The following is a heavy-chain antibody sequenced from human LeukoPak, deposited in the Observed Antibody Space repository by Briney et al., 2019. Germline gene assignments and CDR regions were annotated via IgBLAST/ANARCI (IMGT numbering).Heavy chain of an antibody. CDR2: ISGSGGST. CDR1: GFTLSSYA. D-gene: IGHD1-26*01. Sequence: PGGSLRLSCAASGFTLSSYAMSWVRQAPGKGLEWVSAISGSGGSTYYADSVKGRFTISRDNSKNTLYLQMNSLRAEDTAVYYCAKSQGEGEKGAESIDYWGQGTLVTVSS. V-gene: IGHV3-23*01. J-gene: IGHJ4*02. CDR3: AKSQGEGEKGAESIDY.